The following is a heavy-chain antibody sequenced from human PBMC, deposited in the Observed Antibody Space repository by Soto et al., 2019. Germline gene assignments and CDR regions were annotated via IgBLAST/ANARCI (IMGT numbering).Heavy chain of an antibody. J-gene: IGHJ4*02. Sequence: GGSLRLSCAASGFTFSDHYMDWVRQAPGKGLEWVAVISYDGSNKYYADSVKGRFTISRDNSKNTLYLQMNSLRAEDTAVYYCAKRRDDYIWGSYRQKGPFDYWGQGTLVTVSS. CDR2: ISYDGSNK. D-gene: IGHD3-16*02. CDR1: GFTFSDHY. CDR3: AKRRDDYIWGSYRQKGPFDY. V-gene: IGHV3-30*18.